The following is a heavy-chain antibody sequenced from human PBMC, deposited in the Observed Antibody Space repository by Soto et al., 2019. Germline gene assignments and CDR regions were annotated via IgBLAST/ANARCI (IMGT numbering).Heavy chain of an antibody. CDR1: GTTFPNHV. CDR3: ARRPFFSWYLEL. D-gene: IGHD3-16*01. CDR2: INPSGDST. J-gene: IGHJ2*01. V-gene: IGHV1-46*01. Sequence: ASLKYSCKPLGTTFPNHVIDWVRQPPGQGLEWMGMINPSGDSTTYAKKFQGRVTMTRDTSTSTVYMELSSVRSDDTAVYCCARRPFFSWYLELWGRGALVNV.